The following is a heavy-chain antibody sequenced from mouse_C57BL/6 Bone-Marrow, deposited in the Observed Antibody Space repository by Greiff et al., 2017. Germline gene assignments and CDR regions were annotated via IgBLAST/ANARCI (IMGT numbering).Heavy chain of an antibody. Sequence: VQLQQPGAELVKPGASVKLSCKASGYTFTSYWMHWVKQRPGRGLEWIGRIDPNSGGTKYNEKFKSKATLTVDKSSSTAYMQLSSLTSEDSAVYYCAGWRIYSNDVGDAMDYWGQGTSVTVSS. D-gene: IGHD2-12*01. CDR1: GYTFTSYW. J-gene: IGHJ4*01. CDR3: AGWRIYSNDVGDAMDY. V-gene: IGHV1-72*01. CDR2: IDPNSGGT.